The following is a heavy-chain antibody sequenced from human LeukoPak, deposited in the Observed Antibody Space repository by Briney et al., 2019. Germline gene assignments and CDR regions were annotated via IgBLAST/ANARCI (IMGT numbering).Heavy chain of an antibody. CDR2: IYSGGST. Sequence: GGSLRLSCAASGFIVSSNYMSWVRQAPGKGLEWVSVIYSGGSTYYADSVKGRFTISRDNSKNTLYLQMNSLRAEDTAAYYCARGPDYDFWRFDPWGQGTLVTVSS. CDR3: ARGPDYDFWRFDP. CDR1: GFIVSSNY. J-gene: IGHJ5*02. V-gene: IGHV3-53*01. D-gene: IGHD3-3*01.